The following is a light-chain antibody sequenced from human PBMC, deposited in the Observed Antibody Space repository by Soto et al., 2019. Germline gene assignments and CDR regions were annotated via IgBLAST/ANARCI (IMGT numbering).Light chain of an antibody. J-gene: IGLJ1*01. CDR1: GGSIASGY. CDR3: QSYHSSYPYV. CDR2: EDN. V-gene: IGLV6-57*03. Sequence: NFMLTQPHSVSESPGKTVTISCTRSGGSIASGYVQWYRQRPGSAPTTVIYEDNQRPSGVPDRFSGSTDSSSNSASLTISGLQTEDEADYYCQSYHSSYPYVFGTGTKLTVL.